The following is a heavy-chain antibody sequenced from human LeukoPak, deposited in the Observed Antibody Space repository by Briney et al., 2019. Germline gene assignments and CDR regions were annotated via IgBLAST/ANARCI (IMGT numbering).Heavy chain of an antibody. CDR1: GYTFTGYY. CDR2: INPNSGGT. J-gene: IGHJ4*02. D-gene: IGHD5-24*01. V-gene: IGHV1-2*02. CDR3: ARELRRFGSRRDGYNYLDY. Sequence: ASVKVSCKASGYTFTGYYMHWARQAPGQGLEWMGWINPNSGGTNYAQKFQGRVTMTRDTSISTAYMELSRLRSDDTAVYYCARELRRFGSRRDGYNYLDYWGQGTLVTVSS.